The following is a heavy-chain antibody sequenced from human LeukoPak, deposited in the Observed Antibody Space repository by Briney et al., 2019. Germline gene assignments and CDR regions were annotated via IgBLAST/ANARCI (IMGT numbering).Heavy chain of an antibody. CDR2: INSDGSST. Sequence: QSGGSLRLSCAASGFTLSTYWMHWVRQAPGEGLVWVARINSDGSSTNYADSVKGRFTISRDNAKNTLYLQMNSLRAEDTAVYYCARGQWLVSHWYFDLWSRGTLVTVSS. J-gene: IGHJ2*01. V-gene: IGHV3-74*01. CDR3: ARGQWLVSHWYFDL. CDR1: GFTLSTYW. D-gene: IGHD6-19*01.